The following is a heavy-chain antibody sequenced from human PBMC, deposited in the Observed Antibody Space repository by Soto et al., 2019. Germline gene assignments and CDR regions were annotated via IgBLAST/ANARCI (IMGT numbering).Heavy chain of an antibody. CDR2: IYYSGST. Sequence: PSETLSLTCTVSGGPLSSGSYYWSWIRQSPGQGLEWIGYIYYSGSTNYNPSLKSRVTISVDTSKNQFSLKLSSVTAADTAVYYCARDPYYYDSSGPGAWGQGTLVTVSS. CDR1: GGPLSSGSYY. J-gene: IGHJ5*02. D-gene: IGHD3-22*01. V-gene: IGHV4-61*01. CDR3: ARDPYYYDSSGPGA.